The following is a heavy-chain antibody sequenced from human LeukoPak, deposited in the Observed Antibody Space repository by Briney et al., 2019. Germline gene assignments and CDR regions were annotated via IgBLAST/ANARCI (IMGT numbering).Heavy chain of an antibody. CDR2: ISGSGGST. V-gene: IGHV3-23*01. D-gene: IGHD1-26*01. CDR1: GFTFSSYW. J-gene: IGHJ4*02. Sequence: GGSLRLSCAASGFTFSSYWMHWVRQAPGKGLEWVSAISGSGGSTYYADSVKGRFTISRDNSKNTLYLQMNNLRAEDTAVYYCAKVGWSGSYFDYWGQGTLVTVSS. CDR3: AKVGWSGSYFDY.